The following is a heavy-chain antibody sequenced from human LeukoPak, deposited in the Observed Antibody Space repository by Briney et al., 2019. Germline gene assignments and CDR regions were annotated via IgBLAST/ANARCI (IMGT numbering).Heavy chain of an antibody. CDR1: GYIFTSYW. CDR3: ATPRECSSTNCLVAY. V-gene: IGHV5-51*01. J-gene: IGHJ4*02. D-gene: IGHD2-2*01. Sequence: GESLKISCKGSGYIFTSYWIGWGRHMPGKGLEWMGMIYPGDSDTRDNPSFHGQATISADKSITTAFLLWSSLKASHPATYYCATPRECSSTNCLVAYWGQGTLVTVSS. CDR2: IYPGDSDT.